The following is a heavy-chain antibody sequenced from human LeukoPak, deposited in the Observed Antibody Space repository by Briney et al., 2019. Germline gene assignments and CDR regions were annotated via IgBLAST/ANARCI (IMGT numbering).Heavy chain of an antibody. Sequence: GRSLRLSCAASGFTFSSYAMHWVRQAPGKGLEWVAVISYDGSNKYYADSVKGRFTVSRDGSKNTLYLQMNSLRTEDTAVYYCAREAKYTTSPTGDYWGQGTLVTVSS. V-gene: IGHV3-30*04. D-gene: IGHD6-6*01. CDR3: AREAKYTTSPTGDY. CDR2: ISYDGSNK. J-gene: IGHJ4*02. CDR1: GFTFSSYA.